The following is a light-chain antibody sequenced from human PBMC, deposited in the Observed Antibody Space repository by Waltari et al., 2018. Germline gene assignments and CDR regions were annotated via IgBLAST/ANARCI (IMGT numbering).Light chain of an antibody. Sequence: QSALTQPPSASGSLVQSVTTSSPGPGPDVGGYTYVSWYQPHPGKAPKLMIYEVSKRPSGVPDRFSGSKSGNTASLTVSGLQAEDEADYYCSSYAGSNNLVFGGGTKLTVL. CDR3: SSYAGSNNLV. CDR1: GPDVGGYTY. CDR2: EVS. J-gene: IGLJ2*01. V-gene: IGLV2-8*01.